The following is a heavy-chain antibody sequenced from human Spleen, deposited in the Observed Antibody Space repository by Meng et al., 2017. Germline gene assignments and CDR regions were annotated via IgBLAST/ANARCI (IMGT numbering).Heavy chain of an antibody. CDR2: IDPKNGDT. V-gene: IGHV1-2*06. Sequence: ASVKVSCKPSGYNFPDYYIHWVRQAPGQGLEWMGRIDPKNGDTHYAQKFQGRVTMTEDTSISTAYMDLSWLRSDDTAVYYCARDEEISAAGKLFGDYWGQGTLVTVSS. J-gene: IGHJ4*02. D-gene: IGHD6-13*01. CDR1: GYNFPDYY. CDR3: ARDEEISAAGKLFGDY.